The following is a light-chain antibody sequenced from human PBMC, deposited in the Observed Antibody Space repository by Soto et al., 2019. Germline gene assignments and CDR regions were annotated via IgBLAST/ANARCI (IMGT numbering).Light chain of an antibody. V-gene: IGLV2-23*02. CDR2: EVS. CDR3: CSYAGSGLGV. J-gene: IGLJ3*02. CDR1: SSDVGRYNL. Sequence: QSVLTQPASASGSPGQSITISCTGTSSDVGRYNLVSWYQQHPGKAPKLLIYEVSGRPSGVSDRFSGSKSGSTASLTISGLQTEDEGNYYCCSYAGSGLGVFGGGTKLTVL.